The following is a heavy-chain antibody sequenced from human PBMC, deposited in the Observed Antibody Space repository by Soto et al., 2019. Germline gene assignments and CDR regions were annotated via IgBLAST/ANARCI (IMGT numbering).Heavy chain of an antibody. CDR1: GDSCTSYG. Sequence: GESLRVCCKVAGDSCTSYGIGWVRQMPGKGLERMGIIYPGDSDTRYSPSFQGQVTISADKSISTAYLQWSSLKASDTAMYYCARLGSSSTSSWNPRFMDVWGKGTTVTVSS. CDR2: IYPGDSDT. J-gene: IGHJ6*03. D-gene: IGHD2-2*01. V-gene: IGHV5-51*01. CDR3: ARLGSSSTSSWNPRFMDV.